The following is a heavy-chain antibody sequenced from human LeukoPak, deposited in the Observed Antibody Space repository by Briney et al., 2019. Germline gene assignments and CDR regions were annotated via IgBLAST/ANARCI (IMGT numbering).Heavy chain of an antibody. CDR3: TRDRFMVGLIHYYYMEV. Sequence: SVKVSCTYSVGTFAYFGLSWLRRAPGQGLEWMGRIIPVFSKINYAQDFQDRVTMTADKSTGTAYLEVTSLRSADTAVYYCTRDRFMVGLIHYYYMEVWGTGTTVIVSS. V-gene: IGHV1-69*04. CDR1: VGTFAYFG. CDR2: IIPVFSKI. J-gene: IGHJ6*03. D-gene: IGHD1-26*01.